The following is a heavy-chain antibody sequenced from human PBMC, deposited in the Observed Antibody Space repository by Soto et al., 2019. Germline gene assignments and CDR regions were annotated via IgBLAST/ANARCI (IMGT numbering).Heavy chain of an antibody. Sequence: QVQLVQSGAEVKKPGSSVKVSCKTSGVSFNNNGIGWVRQAPGHGLEWMGGVSPPFRTSNYARKFQGRISITADASTGTGNMELSSLTSEDTAQYYCARVLYYGSGSYSPYGMDVWGQGTTVTVYS. CDR2: VSPPFRTS. D-gene: IGHD3-10*01. J-gene: IGHJ6*02. V-gene: IGHV1-69*01. CDR1: GVSFNNNG. CDR3: ARVLYYGSGSYSPYGMDV.